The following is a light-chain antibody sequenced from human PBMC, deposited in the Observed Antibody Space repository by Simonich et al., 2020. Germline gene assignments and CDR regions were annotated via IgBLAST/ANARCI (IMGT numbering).Light chain of an antibody. J-gene: IGKJ1*01. CDR3: QQYYSYPWT. Sequence: AIRMTQSPSSLSASTGDRVTITCLASQGISSYLAWYQQKPGKAPKLLIYAASTLPSGVPSRCSGSGSGTDFTLTISCLQSEDFATYYCQQYYSYPWTFGQGTKVEIK. CDR2: AAS. CDR1: QGISSY. V-gene: IGKV1-8*01.